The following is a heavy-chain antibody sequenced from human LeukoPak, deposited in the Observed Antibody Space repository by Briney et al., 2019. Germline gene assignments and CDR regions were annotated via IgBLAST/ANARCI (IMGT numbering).Heavy chain of an antibody. V-gene: IGHV1-2*06. CDR1: GYTFTGCY. CDR2: INPNSGGT. D-gene: IGHD2-2*01. CDR3: ARAFPPPAASHVDY. Sequence: ASVKVSCKASGYTFTGCYMHWVRQAPGQGLEWMGRINPNSGGTNYAQKFQGRVTMTRDTSISTAYMELSRLRSDDTAVYYCARAFPPPAASHVDYWGQGTLVTVSS. J-gene: IGHJ4*02.